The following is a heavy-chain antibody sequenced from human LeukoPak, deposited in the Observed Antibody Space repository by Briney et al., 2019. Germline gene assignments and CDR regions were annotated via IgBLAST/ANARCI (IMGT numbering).Heavy chain of an antibody. Sequence: SETLSLTCTVSGGSIISNYWSWLRQSAGTGLEGIGRIYGSGITDYYPSLKSRVTMSLDTSRKQFSLRLTSVTAADTAVYYCARLKFYDSTGYSPGYYMDVWGKGTTVSVFS. J-gene: IGHJ6*03. CDR3: ARLKFYDSTGYSPGYYMDV. V-gene: IGHV4-4*07. CDR1: GGSIISNY. CDR2: IYGSGIT. D-gene: IGHD3-22*01.